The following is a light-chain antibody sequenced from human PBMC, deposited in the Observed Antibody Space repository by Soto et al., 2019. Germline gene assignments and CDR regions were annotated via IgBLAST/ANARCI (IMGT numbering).Light chain of an antibody. V-gene: IGKV3-20*01. CDR2: GAS. CDR1: QSISDT. Sequence: EIVLTQSPGTLSLSPGERATLSCRASQSISDTLAWYQQKPGQAPRLLISGASSRATGIPDRFSGSGSGTDFTLTISRLDPEDFAVYSCQQYGGSPTFGQGTKVDIK. CDR3: QQYGGSPT. J-gene: IGKJ1*01.